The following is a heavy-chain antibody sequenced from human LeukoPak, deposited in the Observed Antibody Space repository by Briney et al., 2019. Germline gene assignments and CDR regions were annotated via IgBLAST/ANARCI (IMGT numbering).Heavy chain of an antibody. V-gene: IGHV3-23*01. Sequence: PGGSLRLSCAGSGFTFNNFAMSWVRQAPGKGLEWVSGISGTTSGTYYADSVKGRFTISRDNSKNTLFLQVNSLRAEDTAVYYCAKVRTYFYHGLDVWGQGTTVTVSS. CDR2: ISGTTSGT. D-gene: IGHD1-14*01. CDR3: AKVRTYFYHGLDV. J-gene: IGHJ6*02. CDR1: GFTFNNFA.